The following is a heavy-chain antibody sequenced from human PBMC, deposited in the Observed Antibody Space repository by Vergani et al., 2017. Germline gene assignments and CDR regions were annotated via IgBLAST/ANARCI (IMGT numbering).Heavy chain of an antibody. V-gene: IGHV4-38-2*01. CDR3: ARQRDYASYFDY. J-gene: IGHJ4*02. CDR1: DSSIMTNPY. Sequence: QVQLQESGPGLVKPSETLTLTCDVSDSSIMTNPYWGWFRQSPGKGLEWIGCIHHSGDTHYNSSLKSRVTISVDTSKNQFFLRLSSVTAADTAIYYCARQRDYASYFDYWGQGTLVTVSS. D-gene: IGHD4-17*01. CDR2: IHHSGDT.